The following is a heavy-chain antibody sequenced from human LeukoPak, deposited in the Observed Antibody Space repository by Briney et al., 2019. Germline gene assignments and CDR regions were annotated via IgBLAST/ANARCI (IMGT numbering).Heavy chain of an antibody. CDR2: IFHTGST. CDR3: ARGGSSGWSRNKYYFDY. V-gene: IGHV4-38-2*02. J-gene: IGHJ4*02. Sequence: SETLSLTCTVSGDSISSGNYWGWIRQPPGKGLEWIGSIFHTGSTYFNLSLKSRVTISVDTSKNQFSLKLSSVTAADTAVYYCARGGSSGWSRNKYYFDYWGQGTLVTVSS. CDR1: GDSISSGNY. D-gene: IGHD6-19*01.